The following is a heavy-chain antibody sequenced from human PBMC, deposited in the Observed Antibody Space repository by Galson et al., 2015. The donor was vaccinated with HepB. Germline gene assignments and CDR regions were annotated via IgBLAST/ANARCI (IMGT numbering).Heavy chain of an antibody. CDR2: ISGTGDNT. CDR3: GSGPTRYTGWYRGLPKFFQH. D-gene: IGHD6-19*01. Sequence: SLRLSCAASGFTINTYAMSWVRQAPGKGLEWVSAISGTGDNTYYADSVKGRFTISRDNARNTLHLQMNSLRAEDTAVYYCGSGPTRYTGWYRGLPKFFQHWGQGTLITVSS. V-gene: IGHV3-23*01. J-gene: IGHJ1*01. CDR1: GFTINTYA.